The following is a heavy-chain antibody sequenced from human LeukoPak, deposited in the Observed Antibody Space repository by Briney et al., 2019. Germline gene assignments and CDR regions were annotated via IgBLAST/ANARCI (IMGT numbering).Heavy chain of an antibody. J-gene: IGHJ3*02. CDR3: ARCRPYGGNSDGIQSFDI. D-gene: IGHD4-23*01. Sequence: SVKLFCKAPGRTFISYAISWVPQAPGQGLEWMGRIIPIFGTQIYAQKFQRRVTNTTHESTSTVYIAMSSMISEDTAVYYCARCRPYGGNSDGIQSFDIWGEGTMVTVSS. V-gene: IGHV1-69*05. CDR2: IIPIFGTQ. CDR1: GRTFISYA.